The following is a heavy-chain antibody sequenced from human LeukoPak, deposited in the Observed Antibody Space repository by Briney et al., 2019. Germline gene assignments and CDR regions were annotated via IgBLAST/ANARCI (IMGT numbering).Heavy chain of an antibody. V-gene: IGHV4-61*01. CDR1: GGSVTSGSYF. CDR3: ARDRSPTVTTRIFDY. J-gene: IGHJ4*02. D-gene: IGHD4-17*01. CDR2: IYYTGST. Sequence: SETLSLTCTVSGGSVTSGSYFWSWIRQSPGGGLEWIGFIYYTGSTNCNPSLKSRVTISVDTSKNQFSLRLSSVTAADTAVYYCARDRSPTVTTRIFDYWGQGTLVTVSS.